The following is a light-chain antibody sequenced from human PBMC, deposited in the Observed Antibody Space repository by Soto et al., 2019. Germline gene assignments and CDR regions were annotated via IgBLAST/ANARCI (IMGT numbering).Light chain of an antibody. Sequence: EIVFTQSPCTLSLSPGERATLSCRASQSLSSTYLAWYQQKPGQAPRLLIYAASNRATGIPDRFSGSGSGADFTLTISRLEPEDFAVYYCQQYGSSPTFGQGTKVDIK. CDR3: QQYGSSPT. V-gene: IGKV3-20*01. J-gene: IGKJ1*01. CDR1: QSLSSTY. CDR2: AAS.